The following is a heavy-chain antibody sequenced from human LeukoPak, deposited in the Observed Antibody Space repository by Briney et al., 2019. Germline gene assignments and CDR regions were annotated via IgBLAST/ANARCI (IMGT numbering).Heavy chain of an antibody. V-gene: IGHV4-34*01. J-gene: IGHJ4*02. D-gene: IGHD6-19*01. CDR1: GGSFSGYY. Sequence: SETLSLTCAVYGGSFSGYYWSWIRQPPGKGLEWIGEINHSGSTNYNPSLKSRDTISVDTSKNQFSLKLSSVTAADTAVYYCARAGQWLVRSFDYWGQGTLVTVSS. CDR2: INHSGST. CDR3: ARAGQWLVRSFDY.